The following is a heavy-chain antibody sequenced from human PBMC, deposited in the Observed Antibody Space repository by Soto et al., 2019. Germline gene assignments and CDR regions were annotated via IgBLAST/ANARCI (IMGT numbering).Heavy chain of an antibody. Sequence: SETLSLTCTVSGGSISSGDYYWSWIRQPPGKGLEWIGYIYYSGSTYYNPSLKSRVTISVDTSKNQFSLKLSSVTAADTAVYYCTSGYSSSWYVYWGQGTLVTVSS. D-gene: IGHD6-13*01. CDR2: IYYSGST. V-gene: IGHV4-30-4*01. J-gene: IGHJ4*02. CDR3: TSGYSSSWYVY. CDR1: GGSISSGDYY.